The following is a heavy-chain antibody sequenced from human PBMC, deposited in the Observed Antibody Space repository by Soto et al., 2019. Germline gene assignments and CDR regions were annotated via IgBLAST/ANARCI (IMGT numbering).Heavy chain of an antibody. V-gene: IGHV3-13*05. Sequence: GGSLRLSCVASGFILSGYDMHWVRQATGEGLEWVSAIGTAGDPYYSGSVKGRFTISRGNAENSVYLQMNSLRAGDTAVYYCARAGYDSSGYYFYAMDVWGPXTTVTVSS. CDR1: GFILSGYD. D-gene: IGHD3-22*01. CDR2: IGTAGDP. J-gene: IGHJ6*02. CDR3: ARAGYDSSGYYFYAMDV.